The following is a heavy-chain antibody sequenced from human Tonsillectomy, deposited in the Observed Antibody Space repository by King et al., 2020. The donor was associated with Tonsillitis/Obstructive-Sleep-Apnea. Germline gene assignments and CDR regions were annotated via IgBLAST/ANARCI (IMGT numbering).Heavy chain of an antibody. V-gene: IGHV4-34*01. D-gene: IGHD4-17*01. J-gene: IGHJ4*02. CDR3: ASGGYGDYAY. Sequence: VQLQQWGAGLLKPSETLSLTCAVHGGSFSGYYWSWIRQPPGKGLEWIGEINHSGSTNYNPSLKSRVTISVDTSKNQFSLKLSSVTAADTAVYYCASGGYGDYAYWGQGTLVTVSS. CDR1: GGSFSGYY. CDR2: INHSGST.